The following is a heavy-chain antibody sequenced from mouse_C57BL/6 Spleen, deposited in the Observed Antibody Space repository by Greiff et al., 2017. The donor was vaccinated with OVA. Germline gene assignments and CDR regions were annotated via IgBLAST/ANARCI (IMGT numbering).Heavy chain of an antibody. V-gene: IGHV1-52*01. J-gene: IGHJ4*01. Sequence: QVQLQQSGAELVRPGSSVKLSCKASGYTFTSYWMHWVKQRPIQGLEWIGNIDPSDSETPYNQKFKDKATLTVDKSSSTAYMQRSSLTSEDAAVYYCATDYYAMDDWGQGTAVTVAS. CDR1: GYTFTSYW. CDR2: IDPSDSET. CDR3: ATDYYAMDD.